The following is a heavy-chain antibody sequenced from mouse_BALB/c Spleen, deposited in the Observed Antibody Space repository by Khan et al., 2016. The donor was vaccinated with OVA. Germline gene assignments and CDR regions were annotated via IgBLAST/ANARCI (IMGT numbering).Heavy chain of an antibody. Sequence: VQLQQSGPDLVKPGASVRISCKASGYSFTLYYLTWVKQSHGESLEWIGRVNPNNGDSAYNQKFKDRATLTVDKSSNTAYMDFRSLTSEDSAVYYCASGYDFFASWGQGTLVTVSA. CDR3: ASGYDFFAS. V-gene: IGHV1-26*01. D-gene: IGHD2-14*01. CDR2: VNPNNGDS. CDR1: GYSFTLYY. J-gene: IGHJ3*01.